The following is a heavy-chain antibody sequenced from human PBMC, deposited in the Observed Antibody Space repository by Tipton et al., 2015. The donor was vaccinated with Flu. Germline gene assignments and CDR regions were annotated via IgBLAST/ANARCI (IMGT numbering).Heavy chain of an antibody. CDR1: GFTFGNSW. J-gene: IGHJ6*02. Sequence: SLRLSCAASGFTFGNSWMNWVRQAPGKGLEWVANIKGDGSEEYYVDSVKGRFTISRDNARNSLFLQMYSLRAEDSAVYYCVRVAYFYSNGMDVWGQGTTVTVSS. CDR3: VRVAYFYSNGMDV. CDR2: IKGDGSEE. D-gene: IGHD2/OR15-2a*01. V-gene: IGHV3-7*01.